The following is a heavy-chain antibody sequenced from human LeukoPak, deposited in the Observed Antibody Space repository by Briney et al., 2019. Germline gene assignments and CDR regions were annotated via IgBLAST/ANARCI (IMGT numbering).Heavy chain of an antibody. Sequence: TSETLSLTCTVSGGSISSYYWSWIRQPPGKGLEWIGYIYYSGSTNYNPSLKSRVTISVDTSKNQFSLKLSSVTAADTAVYYCARYSSSWSVIDYWGQGTLVTVSS. CDR1: GGSISSYY. CDR3: ARYSSSWSVIDY. D-gene: IGHD6-13*01. J-gene: IGHJ4*02. V-gene: IGHV4-59*01. CDR2: IYYSGST.